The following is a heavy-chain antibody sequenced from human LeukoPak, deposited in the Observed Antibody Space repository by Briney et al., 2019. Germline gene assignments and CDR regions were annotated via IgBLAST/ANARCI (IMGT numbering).Heavy chain of an antibody. CDR3: ARVGYSGYDWGYNWFDP. V-gene: IGHV4-38-2*02. J-gene: IGHJ5*02. D-gene: IGHD5-12*01. CDR2: IYHSGST. CDR1: GYSISSGYY. Sequence: SETLSLTCTVSGYSISSGYYWGWIRQPPGKGLEWIGSIYHSGSTYYNPSLKSRVTISVDTSKNQFSLKLSSVTAADTAVYYCARVGYSGYDWGYNWFDPWGQGTLVTVSS.